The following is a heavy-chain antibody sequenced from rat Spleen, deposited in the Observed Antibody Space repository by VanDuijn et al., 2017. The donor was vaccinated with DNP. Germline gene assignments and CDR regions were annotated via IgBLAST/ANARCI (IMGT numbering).Heavy chain of an antibody. Sequence: QVQLKESGPGLVQPSQTLSLTCSVSGFSLSIFHVHWVRQPPGKGLEWMGVMWTSGSTEYNSALKSRLSISRDTSKSQVFLKMNSLQTEDTATYYCARGEWPYWYFDFWGPGTMVTVSS. V-gene: IGHV2-32*01. CDR2: MWTSGST. CDR1: GFSLSIFH. D-gene: IGHD1-1*01. J-gene: IGHJ1*01. CDR3: ARGEWPYWYFDF.